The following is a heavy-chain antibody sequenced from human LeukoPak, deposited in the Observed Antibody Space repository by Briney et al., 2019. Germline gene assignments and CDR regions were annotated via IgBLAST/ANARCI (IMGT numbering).Heavy chain of an antibody. CDR2: ISAYNGNT. J-gene: IGHJ4*02. V-gene: IGHV1-18*01. CDR1: GYTFTSYG. Sequence: GASVKVSCKASGYTFTSYGISWVRQAPGQGLEWMGWISAYNGNTNYAQKLQGRVTMTTDTSTTTAYMEPRSLRSDDTAVYYCAREVLGLPFVYWGQGTLVTVSS. CDR3: AREVLGLPFVY. D-gene: IGHD3-16*01.